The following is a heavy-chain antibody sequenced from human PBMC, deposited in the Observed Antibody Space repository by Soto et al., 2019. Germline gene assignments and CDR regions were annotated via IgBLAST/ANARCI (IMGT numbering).Heavy chain of an antibody. D-gene: IGHD4-17*01. J-gene: IGHJ6*02. CDR2: VYHSGSS. CDR1: GYSISSGFY. CDR3: ARAFYGDYAPYYYGMDV. V-gene: IGHV4-38-2*01. Sequence: SETLSLTCDVSGYSISSGFYWAWIRQAPGKGLEWIGNVYHSGSSYYNPYNPSLKSRVTISVDTSNNQFSLRLRSVTAADTAGYYCARAFYGDYAPYYYGMDVWGQGTTVTVSS.